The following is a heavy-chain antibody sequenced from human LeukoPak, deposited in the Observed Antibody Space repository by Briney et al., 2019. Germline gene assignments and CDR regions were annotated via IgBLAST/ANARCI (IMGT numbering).Heavy chain of an antibody. CDR3: ARGRYYGSGSKL. CDR2: MNPNSGNA. J-gene: IGHJ4*01. V-gene: IGHV1-8*02. CDR1: GYTFTTYI. Sequence: ASVKVSCKASGYTFTTYIIHWVRQATGQGLEWMGWMNPNSGNAGYAQKFQGRVTMTRNTSISTAYMELSSLRSEDTAVYYCARGRYYGSGSKLWGHGTLVTVSS. D-gene: IGHD3-10*01.